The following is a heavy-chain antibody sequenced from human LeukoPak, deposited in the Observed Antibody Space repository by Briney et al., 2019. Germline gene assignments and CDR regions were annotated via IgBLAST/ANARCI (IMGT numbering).Heavy chain of an antibody. CDR3: ARRSGSYIDY. J-gene: IGHJ4*02. V-gene: IGHV4-39*01. CDR2: IYYSGST. Sequence: SETLSLTCTVSGGSISSSGYYWGWIRQPPGKGLEWIGYIYYSGSTNYNPSLKSRVTISVDTSKNQFSLKLSSVTAADTAVYYCARRSGSYIDYWGQGTLITVSS. CDR1: GGSISSSGYY. D-gene: IGHD1-26*01.